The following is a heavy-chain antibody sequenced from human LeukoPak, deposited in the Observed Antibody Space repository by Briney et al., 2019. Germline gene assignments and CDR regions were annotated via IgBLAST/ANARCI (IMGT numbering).Heavy chain of an antibody. V-gene: IGHV1-8*03. D-gene: IGHD2-2*01. CDR2: MNPNSGNT. CDR3: ARGRKQRYCSSTSCPYYFDY. J-gene: IGHJ4*02. CDR1: GYTFTSYD. Sequence: ASLKVSCKASGYTFTSYDINWVRQATGQGLEWMGWMNPNSGNTGYALKFQGRVTITRNTSISTAYMELSSLRSEDTAVYYCARGRKQRYCSSTSCPYYFDYWGQGTLVTVSS.